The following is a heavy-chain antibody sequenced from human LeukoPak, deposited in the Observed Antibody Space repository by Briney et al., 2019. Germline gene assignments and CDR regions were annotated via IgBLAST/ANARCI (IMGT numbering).Heavy chain of an antibody. CDR2: IYYSGST. D-gene: IGHD2-2*01. V-gene: IGHV4-59*01. CDR1: GGSISSYY. J-gene: IGHJ3*02. CDR3: ARDSIYCSSTSCYAFGDAFDI. Sequence: SETLSLTCTVSGGSISSYYWSWIRQPPGKGLEWIGYIYYSGSTNYNPSLKSRVTISVDTSKNQFPLKLSSVTAADTAVYCCARDSIYCSSTSCYAFGDAFDIWGQGTMVTVSS.